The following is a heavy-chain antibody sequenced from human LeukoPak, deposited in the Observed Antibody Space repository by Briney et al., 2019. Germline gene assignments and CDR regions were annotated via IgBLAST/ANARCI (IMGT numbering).Heavy chain of an antibody. CDR1: GFTFSSYA. D-gene: IGHD3-22*01. Sequence: GGSLRLSCADSGFTFSSYAMSWVRQAPGKGLEWVSAISGSGGSTYYADSVKGRFTISRDNSKNTLYLQMNSLRAEDTAVYYCAKHGWPRAMIVVVNLDYWGQGTLVTVSS. CDR2: ISGSGGST. J-gene: IGHJ4*02. CDR3: AKHGWPRAMIVVVNLDY. V-gene: IGHV3-23*01.